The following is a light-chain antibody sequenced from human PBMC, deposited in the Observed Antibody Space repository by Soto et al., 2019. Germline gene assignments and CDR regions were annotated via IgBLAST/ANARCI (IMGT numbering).Light chain of an antibody. Sequence: EIVLTQSPGTLSLSPGERATLSCWASQSVSSSYLAWYQQKPGQAPRLLIYGASSRATGIPDRFSGSGSGTDFTLTISRLEPEDFAVYYCQQYGSSPPVTFGQGTKVDIK. CDR3: QQYGSSPPVT. CDR2: GAS. V-gene: IGKV3-20*01. CDR1: QSVSSSY. J-gene: IGKJ1*01.